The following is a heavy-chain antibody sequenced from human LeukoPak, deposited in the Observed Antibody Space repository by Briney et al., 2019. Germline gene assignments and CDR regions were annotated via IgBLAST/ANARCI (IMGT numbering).Heavy chain of an antibody. V-gene: IGHV4-39*07. D-gene: IGHD3-3*01. CDR1: GGSISSSSYY. J-gene: IGHJ3*02. CDR3: ATVRYFGTLPPGRITIFGVVTDAFDI. Sequence: SETLSLTCTVSGGSISSSSYYWGWIRQPPGKGLEWIGSIYYSGSTYYNPSLKSRVTITADTSTDTAYMELSSLRSEDTAVYYCATVRYFGTLPPGRITIFGVVTDAFDIWGQGTMVTVSS. CDR2: IYYSGST.